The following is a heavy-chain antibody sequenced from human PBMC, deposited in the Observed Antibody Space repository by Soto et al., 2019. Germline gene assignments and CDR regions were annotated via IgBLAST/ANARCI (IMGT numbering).Heavy chain of an antibody. D-gene: IGHD3-10*01. CDR1: GFTFSSYA. Sequence: GGSLRLSCAASGFTFSSYAMSWVRQAPGKGLEWVSAISGSGGSTFYADSVKGRFTISRDNSKNTLYLQMNSLRAEDTAVYYCAKVRTPRDHQKAGIIDYWGQGTLVTVSS. J-gene: IGHJ4*02. CDR3: AKVRTPRDHQKAGIIDY. V-gene: IGHV3-23*01. CDR2: ISGSGGST.